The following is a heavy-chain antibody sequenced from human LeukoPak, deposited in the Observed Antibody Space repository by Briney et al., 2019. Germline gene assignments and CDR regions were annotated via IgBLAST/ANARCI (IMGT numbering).Heavy chain of an antibody. D-gene: IGHD2-2*01. CDR2: ISSSSSYI. CDR1: GFKFSTYS. CDR3: ARDGGYCSSTSCYDAFDI. J-gene: IGHJ3*02. V-gene: IGHV3-21*01. Sequence: GGSLRLSCAASGFKFSTYSMNWVRQAPGKGLEWVSSISSSSSYIYYADSVKGRFTISRDNAKNSLYLQMNSLRAEDTAVYYCARDGGYCSSTSCYDAFDIWGQGTMVTVSS.